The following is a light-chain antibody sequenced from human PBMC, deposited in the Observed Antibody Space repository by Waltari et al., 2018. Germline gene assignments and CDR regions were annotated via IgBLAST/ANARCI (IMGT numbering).Light chain of an antibody. CDR1: QSISIDY. CDR3: QQYGSSPLT. J-gene: IGKJ4*01. Sequence: SATQSISIDYFSQYQHKPGQPPRLLVYGASSSATGSPDRCSGSTAWTDFTRTISRLEPEDFAVYYCQQYGSSPLTFGGGTKVEIK. V-gene: IGKV3-20*01. CDR2: GAS.